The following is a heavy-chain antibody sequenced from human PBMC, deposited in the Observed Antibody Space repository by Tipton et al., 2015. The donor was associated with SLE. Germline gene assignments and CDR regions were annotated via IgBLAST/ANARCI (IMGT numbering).Heavy chain of an antibody. CDR3: ARHSIGAFDI. CDR1: GDSKSHY. CDR2: IVYSGST. D-gene: IGHD2/OR15-2a*01. J-gene: IGHJ3*02. Sequence: TLSLTCTVSGDSKSHYWGWIRQPPGKGLEWVGSIVYSGSTYYNPSLKSRVTITADTSKNQFSLKLSSVTAVDTALYYCARHSIGAFDIWGQGTMVIVSS. V-gene: IGHV4-39*01.